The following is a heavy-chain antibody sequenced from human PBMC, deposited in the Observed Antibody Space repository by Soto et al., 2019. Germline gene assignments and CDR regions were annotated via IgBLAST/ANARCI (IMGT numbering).Heavy chain of an antibody. D-gene: IGHD4-4*01. J-gene: IGHJ4*02. CDR2: ISWNSGRI. V-gene: IGHV3-9*01. CDR1: GFTVDDYA. CDR3: ASDIGGSTITTFFHY. Sequence: EVQLVESGGGLVQPGRSLRLSCVASGFTVDDYAMHWVRQAPGKGLEWVSGISWNSGRIDYADSVKGRFTISRDNAKNSLSLQMNSLRAEDTALYYCASDIGGSTITTFFHYWVQGTLVTVSS.